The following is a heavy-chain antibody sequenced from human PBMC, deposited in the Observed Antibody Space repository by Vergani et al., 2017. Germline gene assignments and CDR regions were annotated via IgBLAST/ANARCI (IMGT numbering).Heavy chain of an antibody. CDR3: AKELSYSTAWPHFDS. CDR1: GFSFRGHG. CDR2: ISYDGDRR. D-gene: IGHD4-11*01. V-gene: IGHV3-30*18. Sequence: QVHLVESGGGVVQPGRSLTLSCVASGFSFRGHGMHWVRQAQGKGLEWVAMISYDGDRRDYGDFAKGRFTISRDSSKTVYLQMNSLRVEDTAMYFCAKELSYSTAWPHFDSRVQGTLLTDSS. J-gene: IGHJ4*02.